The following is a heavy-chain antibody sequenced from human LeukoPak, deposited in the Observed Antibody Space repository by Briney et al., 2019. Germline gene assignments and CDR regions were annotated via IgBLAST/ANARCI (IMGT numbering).Heavy chain of an antibody. V-gene: IGHV1-69*06. Sequence: GASVKVSCKASGGTFSSYAISWVRQAPGQGLEWMGGIIPIFGTANYAQKFQGRVTITADKSTSTAYMQLSSLRSEDTAVYYCARDENYDYVWGSYRRGYYYYMDVWGKGTTVTVSS. J-gene: IGHJ6*03. CDR3: ARDENYDYVWGSYRRGYYYYMDV. CDR2: IIPIFGTA. CDR1: GGTFSSYA. D-gene: IGHD3-16*02.